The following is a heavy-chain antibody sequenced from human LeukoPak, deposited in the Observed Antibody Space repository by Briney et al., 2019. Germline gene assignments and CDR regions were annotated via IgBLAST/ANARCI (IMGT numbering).Heavy chain of an antibody. CDR1: GYTFTSYD. J-gene: IGHJ3*02. CDR3: ARGLSSSWYLGAFVI. D-gene: IGHD6-13*01. CDR2: MNPNSGNT. Sequence: ASVKVSCKASGYTFTSYDINWVRQATGQGLEWMGWMNPNSGNTGYAQKFQGRVTMTRNTSISTAYMEPSSLRSEDTAVYYCARGLSSSWYLGAFVIWGQGTMVTVSS. V-gene: IGHV1-8*01.